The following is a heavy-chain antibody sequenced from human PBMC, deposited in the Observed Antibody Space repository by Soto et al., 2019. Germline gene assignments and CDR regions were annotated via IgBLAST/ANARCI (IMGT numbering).Heavy chain of an antibody. V-gene: IGHV4-4*02. CDR3: ARRQAATPDYYYYYYGMDV. CDR1: GGSISSSNW. Sequence: SETLSLTCAVSGGSISSSNWWSWVRQPPGKGLEWIGEIYHSGSTNYNPSLKSRVTISVDKSKNQFSLKLSSVTAADTAVYYCARRQAATPDYYYYYYGMDVWGQGTTVTVS. D-gene: IGHD2-2*02. CDR2: IYHSGST. J-gene: IGHJ6*02.